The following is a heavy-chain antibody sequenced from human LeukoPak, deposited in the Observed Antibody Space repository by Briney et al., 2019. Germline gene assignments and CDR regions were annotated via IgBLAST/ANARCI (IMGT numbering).Heavy chain of an antibody. J-gene: IGHJ4*02. D-gene: IGHD2-21*01. CDR1: GFSLSDSN. CDR2: ISSSSSTI. CDR3: ARPLVF. V-gene: IGHV3-48*02. Sequence: PGGSLRLSCAASGFSLSDSNMNWVRQAPGKGLEWVSFISSSSSTIYYADSVKGRFTISRDNGKNSLYLQMNDLRDEDTAVYYCARPLVFRGQGTLVTVSS.